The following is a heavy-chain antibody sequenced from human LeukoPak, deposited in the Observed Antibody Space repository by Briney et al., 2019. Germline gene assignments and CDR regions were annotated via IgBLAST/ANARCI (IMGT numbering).Heavy chain of an antibody. CDR2: IYYSGST. D-gene: IGHD6-19*01. V-gene: IGHV4-61*01. CDR1: GGSVSSGSYY. Sequence: PSETLSLTCAVAGGSVSSGSYYWSWIRQPAGKGLEWIGYIYYSGSTNCNPSLKSRVTISVDTSKHQFSRKLSSVTAADTAVYYGARERRSPVAGFDAFDIWGQGTMVTVSS. J-gene: IGHJ3*02. CDR3: ARERRSPVAGFDAFDI.